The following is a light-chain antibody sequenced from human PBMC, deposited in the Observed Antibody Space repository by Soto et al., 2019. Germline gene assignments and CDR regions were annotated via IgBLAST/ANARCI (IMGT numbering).Light chain of an antibody. CDR2: GAS. Sequence: EIVMTQSPATLSVSPGERATLSCRASQGVSSKLAWYQQKPGQAPRLLISGASTRATGIPARFSGSGSGTEFTLTISSLQSEDFAVYYCQQYNNWPLWTFGPGTKVDIK. V-gene: IGKV3-15*01. J-gene: IGKJ1*01. CDR1: QGVSSK. CDR3: QQYNNWPLWT.